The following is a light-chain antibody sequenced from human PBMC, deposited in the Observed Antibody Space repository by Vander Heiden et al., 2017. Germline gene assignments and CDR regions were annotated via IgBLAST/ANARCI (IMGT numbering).Light chain of an antibody. Sequence: EVVLTQSPGTLSLFPGERATLSCRTSQSITSTSLTWYQQKPGQAPRLLIYGASNRASGIPDRFSGSGSGTDFTLTINRLEPGDSAVYYCQQYGGSPLFTFGPGTKVCLK. CDR3: QQYGGSPLFT. CDR2: GAS. V-gene: IGKV3-20*01. J-gene: IGKJ3*01. CDR1: QSITSTS.